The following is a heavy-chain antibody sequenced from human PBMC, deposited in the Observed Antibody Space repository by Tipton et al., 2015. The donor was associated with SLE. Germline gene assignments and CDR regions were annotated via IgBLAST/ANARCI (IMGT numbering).Heavy chain of an antibody. D-gene: IGHD6-6*01. J-gene: IGHJ2*01. CDR2: IYYSGSV. Sequence: TLSLTCTVSGGSINSGDHYWSWIRQPPGKGLEWIGYIYYSGSVYYNPSLKSRVFMSVDSSKNQFSLKLSSVTAADTAVYYCARDLEYSSSGWYFDLWGRGTLVTVSS. V-gene: IGHV4-30-4*01. CDR1: GGSINSGDHY. CDR3: ARDLEYSSSGWYFDL.